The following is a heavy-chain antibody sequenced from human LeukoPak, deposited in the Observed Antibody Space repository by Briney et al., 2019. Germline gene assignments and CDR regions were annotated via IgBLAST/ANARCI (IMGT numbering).Heavy chain of an antibody. CDR2: TYYRSKWYN. CDR3: AREPFGRYYGSGSYYNGFDY. CDR1: GDIVSSNSAA. V-gene: IGHV6-1*01. Sequence: SQTLSLTCALSGDIVSSNSAAWNWIRQSPSRGLEWLERTYYRSKWYNDYAVSVKSRITINPDTSKNQFCLQLNSVTPEDTAVYYCAREPFGRYYGSGSYYNGFDYWGQGTLVTVSS. D-gene: IGHD3-10*01. J-gene: IGHJ4*02.